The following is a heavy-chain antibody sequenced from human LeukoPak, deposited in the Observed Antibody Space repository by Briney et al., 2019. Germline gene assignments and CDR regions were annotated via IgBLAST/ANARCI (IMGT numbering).Heavy chain of an antibody. CDR2: ISYSGST. J-gene: IGHJ5*02. V-gene: IGHV4-59*08. CDR3: ARQNYYGSGSYLNWFDP. Sequence: SETLSLTCIVSGGSISSYYWSWIRQPPGKGLEWIVYISYSGSTNYNPSLKSRVTTSVDTSKNQFSLKLSSVTAADTAVYYCARQNYYGSGSYLNWFDPWGQGTLVTVSS. CDR1: GGSISSYY. D-gene: IGHD3-10*01.